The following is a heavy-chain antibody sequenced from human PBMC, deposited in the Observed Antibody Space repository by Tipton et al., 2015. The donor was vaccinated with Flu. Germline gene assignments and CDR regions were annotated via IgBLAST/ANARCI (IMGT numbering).Heavy chain of an antibody. CDR2: IYYSGTT. J-gene: IGHJ5*02. CDR3: ASGGGIVVENWFDP. CDR1: GGSISSYY. D-gene: IGHD3-22*01. V-gene: IGHV4-59*07. Sequence: TLSLTCTVSGGSISSYYWTWIRQPPGKGLEWIGSIYYSGTTNYNPSLKSRVTMSVDTSKNQFSLKLSSVTAADTAIYYCASGGGIVVENWFDPWGQGTLVTVSS.